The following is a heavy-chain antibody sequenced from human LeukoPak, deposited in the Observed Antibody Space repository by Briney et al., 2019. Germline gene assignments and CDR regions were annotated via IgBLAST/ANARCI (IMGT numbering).Heavy chain of an antibody. CDR1: GGSISSGSYY. CDR3: ARDDYDFWSGYPTYYFDY. CDR2: IYYSGST. J-gene: IGHJ4*02. D-gene: IGHD3-3*01. Sequence: SQTLSLTCTVSGGSISSGSYYWSWIRQPPGKGLEWIGSIYYSGSTYCNPSLKSRVTISVDTSKNQFSLKLSSVTAADTAVYYCARDDYDFWSGYPTYYFDYWGQGTLVTVPS. V-gene: IGHV4-39*07.